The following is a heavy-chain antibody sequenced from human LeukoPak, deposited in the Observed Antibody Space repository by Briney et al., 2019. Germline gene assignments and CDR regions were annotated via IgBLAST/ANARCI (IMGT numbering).Heavy chain of an antibody. V-gene: IGHV3-53*01. Sequence: GGSLKLSCAAPGLTVSSNSMSWVRQAPGKGLGWASFIYSGGSTYYADSVKGRFTISRDNSKNTLYLQMNSLRADDTAVYYCARRAGAYSHPYDYWGQGTLVTVSS. CDR2: IYSGGST. D-gene: IGHD4/OR15-4a*01. CDR1: GLTVSSNS. CDR3: ARRAGAYSHPYDY. J-gene: IGHJ4*02.